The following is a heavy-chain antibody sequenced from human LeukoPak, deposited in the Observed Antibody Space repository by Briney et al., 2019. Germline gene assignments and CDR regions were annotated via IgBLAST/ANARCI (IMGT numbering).Heavy chain of an antibody. D-gene: IGHD3-22*01. CDR3: ARDLPLDRDSSGYFDY. V-gene: IGHV1-46*01. Sequence: ASVKVSCKSSGYTFSSYYMHWGRLGHAPGLERKGIINPSGGSTSYAQKFQGRVTMTRDMSTSTVYMELSSLRSEDTAVYYCARDLPLDRDSSGYFDYWGQGTLVTVSS. J-gene: IGHJ4*02. CDR1: GYTFSSYY. CDR2: INPSGGST.